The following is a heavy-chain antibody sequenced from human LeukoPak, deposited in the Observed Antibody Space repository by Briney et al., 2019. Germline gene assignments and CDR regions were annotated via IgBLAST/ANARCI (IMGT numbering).Heavy chain of an antibody. J-gene: IGHJ3*02. CDR3: ARALYSSTCDAFDI. Sequence: GGSLRLSCAASGFTFSSYWMHWVRQVPGKGLVWVSRINSDGSSTSYADSVKGRFTISRDNAKNSLYLQMNSLRAEDTAVYYCARALYSSTCDAFDIWGQGTMVTVSS. CDR1: GFTFSSYW. CDR2: INSDGSST. D-gene: IGHD6-13*01. V-gene: IGHV3-74*01.